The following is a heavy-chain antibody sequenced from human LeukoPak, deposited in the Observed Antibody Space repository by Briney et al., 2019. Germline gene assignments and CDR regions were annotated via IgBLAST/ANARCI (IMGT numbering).Heavy chain of an antibody. D-gene: IGHD2-8*01. Sequence: ASVRVSCKASGGTFSTYAISWVRQAPGQGLEWMGRIIPILAIANYAQKFQGRVTITADKSTSTAYMELSSLRSEDTAVYYCAREENNGYFDYWAREPWSPSPQ. CDR1: GGTFSTYA. J-gene: IGHJ4*02. CDR3: AREENNGYFDY. CDR2: IIPILAIA. V-gene: IGHV1-69*04.